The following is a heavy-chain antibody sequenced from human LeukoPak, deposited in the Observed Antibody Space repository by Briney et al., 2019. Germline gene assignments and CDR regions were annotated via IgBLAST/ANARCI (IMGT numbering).Heavy chain of an antibody. CDR1: GFTFSDYY. CDR2: ISSSGSTI. Sequence: GGSLRLSCAASGFTFSDYYMSWIRQAPGKRLEWVSYISSSGSTIYYADSVKGRFTISRDNAKNSLYLQMNSLRAEDTAVYYCARDLVGATNWFDPWGQGTLVTVSS. J-gene: IGHJ5*02. CDR3: ARDLVGATNWFDP. D-gene: IGHD1-26*01. V-gene: IGHV3-11*01.